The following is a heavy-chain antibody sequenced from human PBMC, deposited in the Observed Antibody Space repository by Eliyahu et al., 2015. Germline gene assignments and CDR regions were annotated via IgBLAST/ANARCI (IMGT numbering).Heavy chain of an antibody. CDR3: ARVVDDSSGSNFDY. Sequence: EVQLVESGGGLVQPGGSLRLXCAXSGXXFSSYWMHWVRQAPGKGLVWVSRINTDGSTTTYADSVKGRFTISRDNAKNTLYLQMNSLRAEDTAVYYCARVVDDSSGSNFDYWGQGTLITVSS. CDR1: GXXFSSYW. CDR2: INTDGSTT. D-gene: IGHD3-22*01. V-gene: IGHV3-74*01. J-gene: IGHJ4*02.